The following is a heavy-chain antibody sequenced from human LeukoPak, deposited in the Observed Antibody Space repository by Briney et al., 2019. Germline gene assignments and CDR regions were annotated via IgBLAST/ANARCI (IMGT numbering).Heavy chain of an antibody. CDR2: ISGSGGST. V-gene: IGHV3-23*01. CDR3: AKYKTSTVTTGFDY. D-gene: IGHD4-17*01. Sequence: GGSLRLSCAASGFTFSSYAVSWVRQAPGKGLEWVSAISGSGGSTYYADSVKGRFTISRDNSKNTLYLQMNSLRAEDTAVYYCAKYKTSTVTTGFDYWGQGTLVTVSS. CDR1: GFTFSSYA. J-gene: IGHJ4*02.